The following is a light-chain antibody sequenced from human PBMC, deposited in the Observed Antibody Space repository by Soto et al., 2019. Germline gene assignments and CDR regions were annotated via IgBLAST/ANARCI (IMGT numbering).Light chain of an antibody. J-gene: IGLJ3*02. CDR2: EVS. V-gene: IGLV2-14*01. CDR1: SSDIGAYNY. CDR3: CSFTSGGPWV. Sequence: QSALTQPASVSGSPGQSITISCTGTSSDIGAYNYVSWYQQYPGKAPKLMIYEVSNRPSGVSHRFSGSKSGNTASLTISGLQAEDEADYYCCSFTSGGPWVFGGGTKLTVL.